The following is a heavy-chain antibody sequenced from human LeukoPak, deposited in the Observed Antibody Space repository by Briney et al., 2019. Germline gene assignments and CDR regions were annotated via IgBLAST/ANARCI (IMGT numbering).Heavy chain of an antibody. CDR1: TSYX. CDR2: ISAYNGKT. V-gene: IGHV1-18*01. J-gene: IGHJ4*02. D-gene: IGHD5-12*01. CDR3: ARDYGSGYPLPFDY. Sequence: TSYXISWVRQAPXQGLEWMGWISAYNGKTNYAQKFQGRVTMTTDTSTSTAYVELRSLTSDDTAVYYCARDYGSGYPLPFDYWGQGTLVTVSS.